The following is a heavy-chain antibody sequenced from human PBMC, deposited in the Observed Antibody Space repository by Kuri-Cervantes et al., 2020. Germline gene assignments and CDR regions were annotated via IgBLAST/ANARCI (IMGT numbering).Heavy chain of an antibody. CDR2: INPNSGGT. V-gene: IGHV1-2*02. Sequence: ASVKVSCKASGYTFTGYYMHWVRQAPGQGLEWMGWINPNSGGTNYAQKFQGRVTMTTDTSTSTAYMELRSLRPDDTAVYYCARDPPGSGYYYLDYWGQGTLVTVSS. CDR3: ARDPPGSGYYYLDY. J-gene: IGHJ4*02. CDR1: GYTFTGYY. D-gene: IGHD3-22*01.